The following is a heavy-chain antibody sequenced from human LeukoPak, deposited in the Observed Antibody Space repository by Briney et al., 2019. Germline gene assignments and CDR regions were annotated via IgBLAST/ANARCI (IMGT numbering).Heavy chain of an antibody. Sequence: GGSLRLSCTASGFTFCDYAMSWARQAPGKGLEWVGFIRSKAYGGTTEYAASVKGRFTISRDDSKSIAYLQMNSLKTEDTAVYYCTLYCSGGSCYSGYYYGMDVWGQGTTVTVSS. CDR1: GFTFCDYA. CDR2: IRSKAYGGTT. D-gene: IGHD2-15*01. J-gene: IGHJ6*02. V-gene: IGHV3-49*04. CDR3: TLYCSGGSCYSGYYYGMDV.